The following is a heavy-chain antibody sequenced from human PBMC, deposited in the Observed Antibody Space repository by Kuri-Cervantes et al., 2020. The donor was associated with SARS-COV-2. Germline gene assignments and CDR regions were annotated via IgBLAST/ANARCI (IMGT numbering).Heavy chain of an antibody. CDR1: GDSISSTY. CDR2: VHYSGTT. J-gene: IGHJ6*02. CDR3: AGSSGWYTYYYYGMDV. D-gene: IGHD6-19*01. V-gene: IGHV4-59*01. Sequence: SETLSLTCDVSGDSISSTYWSWIRQPPGRGLEWIGFVHYSGTTSYNPSLKSRVTISVDTSKNQFSLKLSSVTAADTAVYYCAGSSGWYTYYYYGMDVWGQGTTVTVSS.